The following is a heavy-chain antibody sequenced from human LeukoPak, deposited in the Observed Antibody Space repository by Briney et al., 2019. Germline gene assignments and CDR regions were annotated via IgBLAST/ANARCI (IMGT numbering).Heavy chain of an antibody. D-gene: IGHD2-15*01. CDR1: GGTFSSYA. CDR3: ARDCSGGSCPYGMDV. J-gene: IGHJ6*02. CDR2: IIPILGIA. Sequence: GASVKVSCKASGGTFSSYAISWVRQAPGQGLEWMGRIIPILGIANYAQKFQGRVTITADKSTSTAYMELSSLRSEDTAVYYCARDCSGGSCPYGMDVWGQGTTVTVSS. V-gene: IGHV1-69*04.